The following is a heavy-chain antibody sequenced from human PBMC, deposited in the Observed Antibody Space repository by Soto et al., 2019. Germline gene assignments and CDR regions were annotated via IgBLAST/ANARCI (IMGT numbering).Heavy chain of an antibody. CDR1: GYTFTGYA. CDR3: ARGDIVVVVAALAYGMDV. V-gene: IGHV1-3*01. CDR2: INAGNGNT. Sequence: ASVEVSCKASGYTFTGYAIHWVRQAPGQRLEWMGWINAGNGNTKYSQKFQGRVTITRDTSASTAYMELSSLRSEDTAVYYCARGDIVVVVAALAYGMDVWGHVTPVTV. J-gene: IGHJ6*02. D-gene: IGHD2-15*01.